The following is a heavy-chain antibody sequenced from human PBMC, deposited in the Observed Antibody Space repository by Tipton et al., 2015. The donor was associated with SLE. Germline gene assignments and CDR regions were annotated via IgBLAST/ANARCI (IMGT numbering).Heavy chain of an antibody. V-gene: IGHV1-69*01. CDR1: GGTFSSYG. D-gene: IGHD2-21*02. CDR2: IIPIFGTA. CDR3: ARGRVGPATAGAFDI. Sequence: QSGPEVKKPGSSVKVSCKASGGTFSSYGISWVRQAPGQGLEWMGGIIPIFGTANYAQKFQGRVTITADESTSTAYMELSSLRSEDTAVYYCARGRVGPATAGAFDIWGQGTMVTVSS. J-gene: IGHJ3*02.